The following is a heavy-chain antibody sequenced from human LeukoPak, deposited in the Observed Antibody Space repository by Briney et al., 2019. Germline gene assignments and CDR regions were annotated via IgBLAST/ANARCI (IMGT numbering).Heavy chain of an antibody. D-gene: IGHD2-15*01. V-gene: IGHV3-23*01. CDR3: GGGSSDSCYSPIEH. CDR2: IRHSGGET. J-gene: IGHJ1*01. CDR1: GFTFSTYA. Sequence: GGSLRLSCAASGFTFSTYAMTWVRQAPGKGLEWVSVIRHSGGETYYAESVKGRFTISRDNSKNTVYLQMNSLRVEDTAIYFCGGGSSDSCYSPIEHWGQGTPVTVSS.